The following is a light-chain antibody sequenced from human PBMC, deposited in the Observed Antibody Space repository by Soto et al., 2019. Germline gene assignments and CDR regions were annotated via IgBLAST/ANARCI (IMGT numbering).Light chain of an antibody. CDR3: QQDYNLPPT. V-gene: IGKV3D-7*01. Sequence: EIVLTQSPGTLSLAAGERVTLSCKTSQSVSSSYLTWYQQKPGQAPRLLIYGASTRATGIPARFSGSGSGTDFTLTISSLQPEDFAVYYCQQDYNLPPTFGQGTKVDIK. CDR1: QSVSSSY. J-gene: IGKJ1*01. CDR2: GAS.